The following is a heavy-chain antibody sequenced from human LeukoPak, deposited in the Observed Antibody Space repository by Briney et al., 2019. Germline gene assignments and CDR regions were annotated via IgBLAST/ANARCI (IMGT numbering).Heavy chain of an antibody. Sequence: ASVKVSCKASGYTFTSYAMHWVRQAPGQRLERMGWINAGNGNTKYSQKFQGRVTITRDTSASTAYMELSSLRSEDTAVYYCARALYGSGSYYIDYWGQGTLVTVSS. CDR1: GYTFTSYA. J-gene: IGHJ4*02. V-gene: IGHV1-3*01. CDR2: INAGNGNT. CDR3: ARALYGSGSYYIDY. D-gene: IGHD3-10*01.